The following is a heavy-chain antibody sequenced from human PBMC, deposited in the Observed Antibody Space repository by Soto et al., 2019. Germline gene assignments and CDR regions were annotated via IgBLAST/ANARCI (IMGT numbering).Heavy chain of an antibody. CDR3: AKSYDFWNHRGYY. CDR1: GFTFSSYA. CDR2: ISGSGGST. V-gene: IGHV3-23*01. Sequence: EVQLLESGGGLVQPGGSLRLSCAASGFTFSSYAMSWVRQAPGKGLEWVSAISGSGGSTYYADSVKGRFTISRDNSKNKLYLQMNSLRAEDTAVYYCAKSYDFWNHRGYYWGQGTLVAVSS. J-gene: IGHJ4*02. D-gene: IGHD3-3*01.